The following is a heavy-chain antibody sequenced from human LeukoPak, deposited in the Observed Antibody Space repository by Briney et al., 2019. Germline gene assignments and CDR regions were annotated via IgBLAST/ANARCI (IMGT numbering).Heavy chain of an antibody. CDR2: IYYSGST. CDR3: ARDRGSEYIYADNPAVPYMDV. J-gene: IGHJ6*03. V-gene: IGHV4-59*01. CDR1: GGSFSSYY. D-gene: IGHD5-18*01. Sequence: SETLSLTCTVSGGSFSSYYWSWIRQPPGKGLEWIGYIYYSGSTNYNPSLKSRVTISVDTSKNQFSLKLGSVTAADTAVYYCARDRGSEYIYADNPAVPYMDVWGKGTTVTVSS.